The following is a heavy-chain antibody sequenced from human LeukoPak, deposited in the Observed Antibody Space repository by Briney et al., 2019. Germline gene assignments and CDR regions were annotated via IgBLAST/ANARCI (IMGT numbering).Heavy chain of an antibody. CDR3: VQDGPLRSDY. CDR2: IFASGNT. CDR1: GGSFSGYY. Sequence: PSETLSLTCGVYGGSFSGYYWSWIRQPAGKGLEWVGRIFASGNTNYNPSLESRLAMSVDTSKNQFTLNLTSVTAADTAIYYCVQDGPLRSDYWGQGTLVTVSS. V-gene: IGHV4-59*10. D-gene: IGHD3-16*01. J-gene: IGHJ4*02.